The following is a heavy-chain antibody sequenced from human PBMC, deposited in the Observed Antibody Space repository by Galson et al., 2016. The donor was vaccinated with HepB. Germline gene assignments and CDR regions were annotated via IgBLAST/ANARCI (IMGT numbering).Heavy chain of an antibody. D-gene: IGHD4-23*01. V-gene: IGHV3-53*01. CDR3: SRLDYHGNPGRYY. CDR2: IYSGGST. J-gene: IGHJ4*02. CDR1: GFTVSNNY. Sequence: SLRLSCAVSGFTVSNNYMSWVRQAPGKGLEWVSVIYSGGSTYYADSVKGRFTISRDNSKNTLYLKMNSLIADDTAVYYCSRLDYHGNPGRYYWGQGTLVTVSS.